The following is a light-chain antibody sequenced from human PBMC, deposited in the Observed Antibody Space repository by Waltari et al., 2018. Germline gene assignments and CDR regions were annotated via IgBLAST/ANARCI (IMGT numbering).Light chain of an antibody. J-gene: IGLJ3*02. CDR2: EDI. CDR3: YSTDFSGHDRV. Sequence: SYELTPPPSVPVSPGQTARITCTRDALSTTYAYWYQQKSGQAPVLVIYEDIKRPTGIPERFSGSSSGTTATLTISGAHVDDEADYYCYSTDFSGHDRVFGGGTKLTIL. V-gene: IGLV3-10*01. CDR1: ALSTTY.